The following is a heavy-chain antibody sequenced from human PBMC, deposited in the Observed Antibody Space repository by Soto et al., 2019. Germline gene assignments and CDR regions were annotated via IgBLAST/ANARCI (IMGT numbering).Heavy chain of an antibody. J-gene: IGHJ4*02. Sequence: PGVTLRRSGLASGISFSNYGVPWGRQAPGKGLEWVAVISYDGSNKSYADSVKGRFTISRDNSKNTLYLQMNSLRAEDTAVYYCAKVHDYGGRNEFDYWGQGNLVTVSS. V-gene: IGHV3-30*18. CDR1: GISFSNYG. CDR2: ISYDGSNK. D-gene: IGHD4-17*01. CDR3: AKVHDYGGRNEFDY.